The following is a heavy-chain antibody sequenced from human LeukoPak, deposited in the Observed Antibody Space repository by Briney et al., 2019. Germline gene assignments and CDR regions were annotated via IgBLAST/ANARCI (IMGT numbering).Heavy chain of an antibody. D-gene: IGHD3-10*01. CDR1: GFTFTSSA. V-gene: IGHV1-58*01. CDR2: IVVGSGNT. J-gene: IGHJ3*02. CDR3: VAGLWFGELLRAFDI. Sequence: SVNVSCKASGFTFTSSAVQWVRQARGQHLEWIGWIVVGSGNTNYAQKFQERVTITRDMSTSTDYMEQSSVRSEDTAVYYCVAGLWFGELLRAFDIWGQGTMVTVSS.